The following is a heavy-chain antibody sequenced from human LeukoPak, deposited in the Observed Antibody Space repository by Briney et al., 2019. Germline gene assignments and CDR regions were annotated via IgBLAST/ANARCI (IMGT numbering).Heavy chain of an antibody. CDR1: GFTVSRNF. Sequence: GGSLRLSCAASGFTVSRNFMTWVRQAPGKGLEWVSVVYSGGTTYYADSVKGRFTISRDISKNTLYLQMNSLRGEDTAIYYCARYPDFYYAMDVWGQGTTVTVSS. CDR2: VYSGGTT. CDR3: ARYPDFYYAMDV. V-gene: IGHV3-53*01. D-gene: IGHD3-16*02. J-gene: IGHJ6*02.